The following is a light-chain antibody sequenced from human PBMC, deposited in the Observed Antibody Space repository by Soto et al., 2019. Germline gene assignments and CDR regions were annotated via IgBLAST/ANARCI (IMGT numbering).Light chain of an antibody. CDR2: DVS. J-gene: IGLJ1*01. V-gene: IGLV2-11*01. Sequence: QSVLTQPRSVSGSPGQSVTISCTGTSSDVGGYNYVSWYQQHPGKAPKLMIYDVSKRPSGVPDRFSGSKSGNTASLTISGLQVEDEANYYCCSYAGSYTLYVFGTGTKVTAL. CDR3: CSYAGSYTLYV. CDR1: SSDVGGYNY.